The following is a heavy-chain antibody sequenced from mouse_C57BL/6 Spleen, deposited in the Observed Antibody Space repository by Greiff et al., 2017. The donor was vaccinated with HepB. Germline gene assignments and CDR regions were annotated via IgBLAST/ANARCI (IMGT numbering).Heavy chain of an antibody. Sequence: QVQLQQPGAELVRPGSSVKLSCKASGYTFTSYWMHWVKQSPIQGLEWIGNIDPSDSETHYNQKFKDKATLTVDKSSSTAYMQLSSLTSEDSAVYYCARSDGSSYYAMDYWGQGTSVTVSS. J-gene: IGHJ4*01. CDR1: GYTFTSYW. V-gene: IGHV1-52*01. CDR3: ARSDGSSYYAMDY. D-gene: IGHD1-1*01. CDR2: IDPSDSET.